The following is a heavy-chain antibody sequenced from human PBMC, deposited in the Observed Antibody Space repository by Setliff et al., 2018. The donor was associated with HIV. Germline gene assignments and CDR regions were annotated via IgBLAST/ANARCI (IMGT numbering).Heavy chain of an antibody. V-gene: IGHV1-18*01. CDR3: ARDIGYCSGDKCPGFDY. Sequence: ASVKVSCKTSGYTFNTYGLSWVRQAPGQGLEWMGWISTSNGNTKYAQMCQGRVTMTTDTSTSTAYMELRSLRPDDTAVYYCARDIGYCSGDKCPGFDYWGQGTLVTAPQ. D-gene: IGHD2-15*01. CDR2: ISTSNGNT. CDR1: GYTFNTYG. J-gene: IGHJ4*02.